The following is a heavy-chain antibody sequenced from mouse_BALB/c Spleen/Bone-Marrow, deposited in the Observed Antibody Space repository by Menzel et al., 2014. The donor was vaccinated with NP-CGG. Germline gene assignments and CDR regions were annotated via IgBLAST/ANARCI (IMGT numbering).Heavy chain of an antibody. D-gene: IGHD2-14*01. J-gene: IGHJ4*01. Sequence: LQQSGSELVRPGASVKLSCKASGYTFTSYWMHWVKRRHGQGLEWIGNIYPGSGSTNYDEKFKSKGTLTVDTSSSTAYMHLSSLTSEDSAVYCCTRDQVRRGYYYAMDYWGQGTSVTVSS. V-gene: IGHV1S22*01. CDR3: TRDQVRRGYYYAMDY. CDR2: IYPGSGST. CDR1: GYTFTSYW.